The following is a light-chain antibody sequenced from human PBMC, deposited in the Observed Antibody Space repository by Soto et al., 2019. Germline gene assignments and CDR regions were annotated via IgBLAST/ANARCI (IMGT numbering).Light chain of an antibody. CDR3: QQYNRYTWT. CDR1: QSINSW. V-gene: IGKV1-5*03. J-gene: IGKJ1*01. CDR2: KAS. Sequence: DIQMTQSPSTLSASVGDRVTITCRASQSINSWLAWYQQKPGKAPKLLIYKASDLESGVPSRFSGSGSGAEFTLTISSLPPDDFATYYCQQYNRYTWTFGQGTKVEIK.